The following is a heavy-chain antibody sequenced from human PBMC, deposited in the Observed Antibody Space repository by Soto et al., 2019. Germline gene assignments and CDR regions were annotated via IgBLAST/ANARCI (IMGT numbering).Heavy chain of an antibody. Sequence: EQSLRVSCKGSGYSFTSYGIVGLRQMPGKGLEWMGIIYPGDSDTRYSPSFQGQVTISADKSISTAYLQWSSLKASDTAMYYCARLRLLTRLASGSFLSWCQGTFVT. CDR2: IYPGDSDT. V-gene: IGHV5-51*01. CDR1: GYSFTSYG. J-gene: IGHJ5*02. CDR3: ARLRLLTRLASGSFLS. D-gene: IGHD3-10*01.